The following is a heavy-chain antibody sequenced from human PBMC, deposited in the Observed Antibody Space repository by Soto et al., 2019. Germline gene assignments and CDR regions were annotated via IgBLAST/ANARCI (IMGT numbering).Heavy chain of an antibody. Sequence: GGSLRLSCAASGFPFSRYWMHWVRQAPGKGLVWVSRINSDGSTTTYADSVKGRFTISRDNAKNTLYLQINSLRAEDTAVYYCARDREYDILTGSDYWGQGTLVTVSS. V-gene: IGHV3-74*01. CDR2: INSDGSTT. CDR3: ARDREYDILTGSDY. D-gene: IGHD3-9*01. J-gene: IGHJ4*02. CDR1: GFPFSRYW.